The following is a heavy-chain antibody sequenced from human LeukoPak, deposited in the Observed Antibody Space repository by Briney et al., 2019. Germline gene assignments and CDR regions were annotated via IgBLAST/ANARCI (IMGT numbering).Heavy chain of an antibody. CDR3: AKDLRPYSSSWYLDY. V-gene: IGHV3-30-3*01. J-gene: IGHJ4*02. CDR2: ISYDGSNK. Sequence: PGRSLRLSCAASGFTFSSYAMHWVRQAPGKGLEWVAVISYDGSNKYYADSVKGRFTISRDNSKNTLYLQMNSLRAEDTAVYYCAKDLRPYSSSWYLDYWGQGTLVTVSS. D-gene: IGHD6-13*01. CDR1: GFTFSSYA.